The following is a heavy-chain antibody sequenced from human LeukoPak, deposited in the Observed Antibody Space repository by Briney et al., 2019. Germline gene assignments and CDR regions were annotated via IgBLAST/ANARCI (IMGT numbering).Heavy chain of an antibody. CDR2: IWHDGSSE. Sequence: GGSLRLSCAASGFTFSSYWMSWVRQAPGKGLEWVAVIWHDGSSENYADSVKGRFIISRDNSKNTLYLQMNSLRAEDTAVYYCATDRGSAPFDYWGQGTLVTVSS. D-gene: IGHD6-25*01. CDR3: ATDRGSAPFDY. J-gene: IGHJ4*02. CDR1: GFTFSSYW. V-gene: IGHV3-33*08.